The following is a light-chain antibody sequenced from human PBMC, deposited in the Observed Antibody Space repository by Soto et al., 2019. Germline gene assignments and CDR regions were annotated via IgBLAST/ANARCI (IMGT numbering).Light chain of an antibody. CDR3: CSCAGGYVI. CDR2: EGS. J-gene: IGLJ2*01. V-gene: IGLV2-23*01. CDR1: SSDVGTYNL. Sequence: QSVLTQPASVSGSPGQSITISCTGTSSDVGTYNLVSWYQQHPGKAPKLMIYEGSKRPSGVSNRFSGSKSGNTASLTISGLQAEDEADYYCCSCAGGYVIFGGGTKVTVL.